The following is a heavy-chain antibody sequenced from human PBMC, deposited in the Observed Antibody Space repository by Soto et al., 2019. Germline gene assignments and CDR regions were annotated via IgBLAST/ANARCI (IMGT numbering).Heavy chain of an antibody. D-gene: IGHD3-22*01. CDR3: ARVSFINYYDSSGYYARDYYYGMDV. V-gene: IGHV1-69*13. CDR1: GDTFSSYA. Sequence: GASVKVSCKASGDTFSSYAISWVRQAPGQGLEWMGGIIPIFGTANYAQKFQGRVTITADESTSTAYMELSSLRSEDTAVYYCARVSFINYYDSSGYYARDYYYGMDVWGQGTTVTVSS. CDR2: IIPIFGTA. J-gene: IGHJ6*02.